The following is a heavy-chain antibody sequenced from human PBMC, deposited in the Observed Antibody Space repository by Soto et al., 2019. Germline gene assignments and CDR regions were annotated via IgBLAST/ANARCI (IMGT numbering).Heavy chain of an antibody. CDR1: GGSFSGYY. J-gene: IGHJ4*02. CDR3: ARGGYCSGGSCPPSYFDY. CDR2: INHSGST. V-gene: IGHV4-34*01. D-gene: IGHD2-15*01. Sequence: SETLSLTCAVYGGSFSGYYWIWIRQPPGKGLEWIGEINHSGSTNYNPPLKSRVTISVDTSKNQFSLKLSSVTAADTAVYYCARGGYCSGGSCPPSYFDYWGQGTLVTVSS.